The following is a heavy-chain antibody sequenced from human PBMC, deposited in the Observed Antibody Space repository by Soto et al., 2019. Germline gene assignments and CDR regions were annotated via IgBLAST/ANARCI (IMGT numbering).Heavy chain of an antibody. D-gene: IGHD4-4*01. CDR3: ATNVARDVYSFDY. J-gene: IGHJ4*02. CDR1: GVTFSRQD. Sequence: QVQLVQSGAEVKKPGSSVKVSCKASGVTFSRQDMRWVRQAPGQGLEWMGGIIPIFGTPQYAEKFQDRVTITADESTRTAYMELSSLTSEDTAVYYCATNVARDVYSFDYWGQGTLVPVSS. CDR2: IIPIFGTP. V-gene: IGHV1-69*01.